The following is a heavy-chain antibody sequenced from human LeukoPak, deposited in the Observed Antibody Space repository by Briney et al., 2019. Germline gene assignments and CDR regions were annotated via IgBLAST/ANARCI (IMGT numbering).Heavy chain of an antibody. CDR3: AREGPIAAAGIDYYYYMDV. Sequence: ASVKVSCKASGYTFTSYYMHWVRQAPGQGLEWMGIINPSCGSTSYAQKFQGRVTMTRDMSTSTAYMELSSLRSEDTAVYYCAREGPIAAAGIDYYYYMDVWGKGTTVTVSS. CDR1: GYTFTSYY. V-gene: IGHV1-46*01. CDR2: INPSCGST. J-gene: IGHJ6*03. D-gene: IGHD6-13*01.